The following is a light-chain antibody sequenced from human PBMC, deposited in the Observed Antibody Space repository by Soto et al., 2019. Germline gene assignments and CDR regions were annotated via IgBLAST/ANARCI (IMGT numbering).Light chain of an antibody. Sequence: YELTQPPSVSVSPGQTARITCSGDALPKQYAYWYQQKPGQAPVLVIYKDSERPSGIPERFSGSSSGTTVTLTISGVQAEDEADYYCQSADSSGTRVFGGGTKVTVL. J-gene: IGLJ3*02. CDR1: ALPKQY. CDR2: KDS. CDR3: QSADSSGTRV. V-gene: IGLV3-25*03.